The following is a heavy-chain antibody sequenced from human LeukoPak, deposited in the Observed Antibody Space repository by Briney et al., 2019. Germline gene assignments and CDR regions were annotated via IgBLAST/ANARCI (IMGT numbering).Heavy chain of an antibody. Sequence: RGESLKISCKGSGYSFTSYWIGWVRQMPGKGLEWMGIIYPGDSDTRYSPSFQGQVTISADKSISTAYLQWSSLKASDTAMYYCARHPAPQDYGEGVYFDYWGQGTLVTVSS. CDR1: GYSFTSYW. V-gene: IGHV5-51*01. CDR2: IYPGDSDT. CDR3: ARHPAPQDYGEGVYFDY. D-gene: IGHD4-17*01. J-gene: IGHJ4*02.